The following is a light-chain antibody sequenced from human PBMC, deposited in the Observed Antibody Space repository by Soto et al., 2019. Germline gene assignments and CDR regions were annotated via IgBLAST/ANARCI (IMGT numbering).Light chain of an antibody. V-gene: IGKV3-15*01. Sequence: EIVLTQSPCTLSLSPGERATLSCRASQSVSSTYLIWYQQKPGQAPRLLIHGATTRATGIPARFSGSGSGTEFTLTISSLQSEDFAVYYCQQYNNWPRTFGQGTRLEIK. CDR2: GAT. J-gene: IGKJ5*01. CDR3: QQYNNWPRT. CDR1: QSVSSTY.